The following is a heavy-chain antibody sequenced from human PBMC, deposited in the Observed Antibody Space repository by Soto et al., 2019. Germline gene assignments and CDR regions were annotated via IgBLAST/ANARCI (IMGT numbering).Heavy chain of an antibody. V-gene: IGHV1-69*02. CDR3: ASPPLRKYCSGGSCYSGWNYMGV. D-gene: IGHD2-15*01. J-gene: IGHJ6*03. CDR1: GGTFSSYT. CDR2: IIPILGIA. Sequence: SVKVSCKASGGTFSSYTISWVQQAPGQRLEWIGKIIPILGIANYAQKIQGRVTITADKSTSTAYMELSSLRSEETAVYYCASPPLRKYCSGGSCYSGWNYMGVWGKGTTVTVSS.